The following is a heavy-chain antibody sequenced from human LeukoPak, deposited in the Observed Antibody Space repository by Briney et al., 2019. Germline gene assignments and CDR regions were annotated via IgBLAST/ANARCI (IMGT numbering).Heavy chain of an antibody. CDR3: ARGGSLDY. Sequence: ASVKVSCKASGYTFTSYTMHWVRQAPGQRLEWMGWTNAGNGNTKSSQKFQGRVTITRDTSATTAYMELSSLRSEDTAVYYCARGGSLDYWGQGTLVTVSS. CDR2: TNAGNGNT. J-gene: IGHJ4*02. CDR1: GYTFTSYT. V-gene: IGHV1-3*01. D-gene: IGHD6-13*01.